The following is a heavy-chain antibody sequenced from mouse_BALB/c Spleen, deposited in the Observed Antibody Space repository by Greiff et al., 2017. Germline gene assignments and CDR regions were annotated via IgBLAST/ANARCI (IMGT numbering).Heavy chain of an antibody. J-gene: IGHJ2*01. V-gene: IGHV1-87*01. CDR3: AREGGPFDY. CDR1: GYTFTSYW. CDR2: IYPGDGDT. D-gene: IGHD3-3*01. Sequence: VKLVESGAELARPGASVKLSCKASGYTFTSYWMQWVKQRPGQGLEWIGAIYPGDGDTRYTQKFKGKATLTADKSSSTAYMQLSSLASEDSAVYYCAREGGPFDYWGQGTTLTVSS.